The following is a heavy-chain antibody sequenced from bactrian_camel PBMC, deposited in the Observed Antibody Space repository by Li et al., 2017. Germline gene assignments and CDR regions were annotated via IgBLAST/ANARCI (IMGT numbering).Heavy chain of an antibody. D-gene: IGHD3*01. J-gene: IGHJ4*01. V-gene: IGHV3S1*01. CDR1: GYTFNTYS. CDR3: AAAKGLPDLLRGGYLSARSYNY. Sequence: QVQLVESGGGSVQAGGPLRLSCVASGYTFNTYSWFRQAPGQEREGVAAIDTGDGSTYYLNSVEGRFTISTDNAKNTLYLQMNSLKPEDTAMYYCAAAKGLPDLLRGGYLSARSYNYWGRGTQVTVS. CDR2: IDTGDGST.